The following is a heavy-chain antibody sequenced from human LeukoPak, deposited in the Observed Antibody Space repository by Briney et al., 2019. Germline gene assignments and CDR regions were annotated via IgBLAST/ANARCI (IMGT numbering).Heavy chain of an antibody. D-gene: IGHD3-10*01. CDR1: GFTFSSYA. CDR2: IIPIFGTA. V-gene: IGHV1-69*01. CDR3: ARAITVYYYYGMDV. J-gene: IGHJ6*02. Sequence: SCAASGFTFSSYAISWVRQAPGQGLEWMGGIIPIFGTANYAQKFQGRVTITADESTSTAYMELSSLRSEDTAVYYCARAITVYYYYGMDVWGQGTTVTVSS.